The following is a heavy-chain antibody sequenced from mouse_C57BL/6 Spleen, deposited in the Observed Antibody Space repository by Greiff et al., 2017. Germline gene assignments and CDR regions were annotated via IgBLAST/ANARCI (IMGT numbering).Heavy chain of an antibody. CDR2: ISYDGSN. CDR1: GYSITSGYY. V-gene: IGHV3-6*01. J-gene: IGHJ1*03. Sequence: DVKLQESGPGLVKPSQSLSLTCSVTGYSITSGYYWNWIRQFPGNKLEWMGYISYDGSNNYNPSLKNRISITRDTSKNQFFLKLNSVTTEDTATYYCARRYFDVWGTGTTVTVSS. CDR3: ARRYFDV.